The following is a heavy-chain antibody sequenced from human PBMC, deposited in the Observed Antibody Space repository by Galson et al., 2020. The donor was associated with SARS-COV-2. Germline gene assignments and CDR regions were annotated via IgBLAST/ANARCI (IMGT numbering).Heavy chain of an antibody. CDR2: ISTGSSYI. D-gene: IGHD3-10*01. J-gene: IGHJ2*01. CDR3: ARAVNYGSGSYYYWYFDL. Sequence: GESLKLSCAASGFTFSSYNMNWVRQAPGKGLEWVSSISTGSSYIFYADSVKGRFTISRDNAKNSLYLQMNNLRVEDTAVYYCARAVNYGSGSYYYWYFDLWGLGALVTVSS. V-gene: IGHV3-21*01. CDR1: GFTFSSYN.